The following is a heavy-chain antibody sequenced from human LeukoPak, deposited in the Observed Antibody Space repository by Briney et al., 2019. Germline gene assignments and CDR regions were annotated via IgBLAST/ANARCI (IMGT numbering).Heavy chain of an antibody. Sequence: ASVTVSYKASGYTFTNYGISWVRQAPGQGLEWMGWISAYNGNTHYAQNLQGRVTMTTDTSTSTAYMELKSLRSDDTAVYYCARGGHRRYYYTSGSAFDPWGQGTLVTVSS. CDR2: ISAYNGNT. V-gene: IGHV1-18*01. J-gene: IGHJ5*02. D-gene: IGHD3-10*01. CDR3: ARGGHRRYYYTSGSAFDP. CDR1: GYTFTNYG.